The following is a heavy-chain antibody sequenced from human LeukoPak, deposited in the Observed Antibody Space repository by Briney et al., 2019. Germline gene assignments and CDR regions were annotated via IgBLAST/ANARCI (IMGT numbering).Heavy chain of an antibody. CDR3: TTDPPTRY. CDR1: GFTFSDYT. Sequence: PGRSLRLSCTGSGFTFSDYTMTWIRQAPGKGLEWVSFIRKKADGGTPEYAASVKGRFTISRDDSKSIAYLQMNSLKTDDTAVYYCTTDPPTRYWGQGTLVSVSS. CDR2: IRKKADGGTP. D-gene: IGHD1-26*01. J-gene: IGHJ4*02. V-gene: IGHV3-49*03.